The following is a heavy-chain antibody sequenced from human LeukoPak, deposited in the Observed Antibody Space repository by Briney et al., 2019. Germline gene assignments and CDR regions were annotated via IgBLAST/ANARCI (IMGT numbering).Heavy chain of an antibody. Sequence: GRSLRLSCAASGFTFSSYGMHWVRQAPGKGLEWVAVIWYDGSNKYYADSVKGRFTISRDNSKNTLYLQMNSLRAEDTAVYYCARAIDYGYPGGYWGQGTLVTVSS. CDR3: ARAIDYGYPGGY. D-gene: IGHD4-17*01. CDR2: IWYDGSNK. J-gene: IGHJ4*02. CDR1: GFTFSSYG. V-gene: IGHV3-33*01.